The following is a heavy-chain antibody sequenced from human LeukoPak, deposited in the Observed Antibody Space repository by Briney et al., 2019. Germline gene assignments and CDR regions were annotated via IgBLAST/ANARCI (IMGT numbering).Heavy chain of an antibody. Sequence: SETLSLTCAVYGGSFSGYYWSWIRQPPGKGLEWIGEINHSGSTNYNPSLKSRVTISVDTSKNQFSLKLSSVTAADTAMYYCARSTPFDYWGQGTLVTVSS. CDR1: GGSFSGYY. V-gene: IGHV4-34*01. CDR2: INHSGST. J-gene: IGHJ4*02. D-gene: IGHD2-15*01. CDR3: ARSTPFDY.